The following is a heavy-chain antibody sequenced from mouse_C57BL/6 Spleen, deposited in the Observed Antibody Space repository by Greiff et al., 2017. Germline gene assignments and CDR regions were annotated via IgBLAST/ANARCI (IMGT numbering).Heavy chain of an antibody. CDR1: GYTFTDYY. V-gene: IGHV1-76*01. Sequence: VQVVESGAELVRPGASVKLSCKASGYTFTDYYINWVKQRPGQGLEWIARIYPGSGNTYYNEKFKGKATLTAEKSSSTAYMQLSSLTSEDSAVYFCGVYAMDYWGQGTSVTVSS. J-gene: IGHJ4*01. CDR3: GVYAMDY. CDR2: IYPGSGNT.